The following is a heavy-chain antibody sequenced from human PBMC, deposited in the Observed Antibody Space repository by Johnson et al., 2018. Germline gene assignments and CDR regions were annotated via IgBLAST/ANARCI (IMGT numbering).Heavy chain of an antibody. D-gene: IGHD4-17*01. J-gene: IGHJ1*01. V-gene: IGHV3-30-3*01. CDR1: GFTFSSYA. Sequence: QVQLVQSGGGVVQPGRSLRVSCTASGFTFSSYAMHWVRQAPGKGLEWVAVISDDGSNKFYAESVKGRFTISRDNSKNRVYLQMHSLKIEDTAVFYCARAQGGDYVAEYFQRWGQGTLVTVSS. CDR2: ISDDGSNK. CDR3: ARAQGGDYVAEYFQR.